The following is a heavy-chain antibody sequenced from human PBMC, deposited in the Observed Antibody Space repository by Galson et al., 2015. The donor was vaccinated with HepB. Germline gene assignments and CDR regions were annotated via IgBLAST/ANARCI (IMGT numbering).Heavy chain of an antibody. CDR2: ISWNSGSI. D-gene: IGHD2-2*01. J-gene: IGHJ4*02. CDR3: AKDRDCSSTSCRGAFDH. V-gene: IGHV3-9*01. CDR1: GFTFDDYA. Sequence: SLRLSCAASGFTFDDYAMHWVRQAPGKGLEWVSGISWNSGSIGYADSVKGRFTISRDNAKNSLYLQMNSLRAEDTALYYCAKDRDCSSTSCRGAFDHWGQGTLVTVSS.